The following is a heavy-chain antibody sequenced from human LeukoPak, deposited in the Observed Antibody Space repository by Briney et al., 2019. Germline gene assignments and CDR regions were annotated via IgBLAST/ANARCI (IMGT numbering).Heavy chain of an antibody. V-gene: IGHV4-61*02. CDR2: IYTSGST. CDR3: ATFMVRGVDGSDAFDI. Sequence: SETLSLTCTVSGGSISSGSYYWSWLRQPAGKGLEWIGRIYTSGSTNYNPSLKSRVTISVDTSKNQFSLKLSSVTAADTAVYYCATFMVRGVDGSDAFDIWGQGTMVTVSS. D-gene: IGHD3-10*01. CDR1: GGSISSGSYY. J-gene: IGHJ3*02.